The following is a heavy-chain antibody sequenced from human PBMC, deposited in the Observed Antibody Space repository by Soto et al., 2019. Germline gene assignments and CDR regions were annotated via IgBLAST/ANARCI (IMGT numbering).Heavy chain of an antibody. CDR2: AYRSGSP. Sequence: SETLSLTCAVSGDSISSSPYSWSWIRQPPGKGLEWIGYAYRSGSPYYNPSLKSRVAISVDKSKNQFSLKLTSVTAADTGVYYCARDYFDSSGSSRWFDPWGHGTLVTVSS. CDR1: GDSISSSPYS. V-gene: IGHV4-30-2*01. J-gene: IGHJ5*02. D-gene: IGHD3-22*01. CDR3: ARDYFDSSGSSRWFDP.